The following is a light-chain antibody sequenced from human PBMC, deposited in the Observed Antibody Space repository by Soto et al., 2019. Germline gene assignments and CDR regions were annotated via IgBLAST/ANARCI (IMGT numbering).Light chain of an antibody. V-gene: IGLV1-40*01. CDR1: SSNIGAGYD. J-gene: IGLJ2*01. CDR2: DSN. CDR3: HSYDVSLSGPV. Sequence: QSVLTQPPSVSGAPGQRVTISCTGSSSNIGAGYDVHWYQQLPGTAPKVLIYDSNNRPSGVPDRFSGSKSGTSASLAITGLQAEDEADYYCHSYDVSLSGPVFGGGTKLTGL.